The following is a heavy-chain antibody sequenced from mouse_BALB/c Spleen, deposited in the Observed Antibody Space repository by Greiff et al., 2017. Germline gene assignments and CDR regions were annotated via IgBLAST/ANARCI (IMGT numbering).Heavy chain of an antibody. J-gene: IGHJ2*01. V-gene: IGHV1-69*01. Sequence: QVQLKQPGAELVMPGASVKMSCKASGYTFTDYWMHWVKQRPGQGLEWIGAIDTSDSYTSYNQKFKGKATLTVDESSSTAYMQLSSLTSEDSAVYYCATLEGTTATFDYWGQGTTLTVSS. D-gene: IGHD1-2*01. CDR3: ATLEGTTATFDY. CDR2: IDTSDSYT. CDR1: GYTFTDYW.